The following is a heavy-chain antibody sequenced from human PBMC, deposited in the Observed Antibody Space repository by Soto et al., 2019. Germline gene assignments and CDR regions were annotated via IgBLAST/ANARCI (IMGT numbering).Heavy chain of an antibody. Sequence: PSETLSLTCAVSGGSISSSNWRRWVRQPRGNGLEWGGEIYHSRSTNYNPSLKSLVTISVQKSKNQFSLMRSSVTAAYTAVYYCVTGYSSSRRGSYYYYGMDVWGQGTTVTVSS. CDR2: IYHSRST. CDR3: VTGYSSSRRGSYYYYGMDV. J-gene: IGHJ6*02. V-gene: IGHV4-4*02. CDR1: GGSISSSNW. D-gene: IGHD6-13*01.